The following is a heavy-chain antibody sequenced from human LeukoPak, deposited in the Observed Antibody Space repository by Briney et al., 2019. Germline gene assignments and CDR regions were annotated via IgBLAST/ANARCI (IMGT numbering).Heavy chain of an antibody. Sequence: GGALRLSCTASGFTFSSLAMTWVRQAPGKGLEWVSTIRSNGDTTYNADSVKGRFTISRDNSKNTLYLELNSLRVEDTATFYCAKGQELDDGVFDSWGQGTMVTVSS. D-gene: IGHD1-1*01. V-gene: IGHV3-23*01. J-gene: IGHJ4*02. CDR3: AKGQELDDGVFDS. CDR1: GFTFSSLA. CDR2: IRSNGDTT.